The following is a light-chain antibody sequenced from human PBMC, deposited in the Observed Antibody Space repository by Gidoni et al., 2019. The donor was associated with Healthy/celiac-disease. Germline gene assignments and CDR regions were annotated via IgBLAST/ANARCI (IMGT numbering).Light chain of an antibody. V-gene: IGLV1-51*01. CDR2: DNN. Sequence: QSVLTQPPSVSAAPGQKVTISCSGFSSNIGNNYVSWYQQLPGTAPKLLIYDNNKRPSGIPDRFSGSKSGTSATLGITGLQTGDEADYYCGTWDSSLSAVVFGGGTKLTVL. CDR3: GTWDSSLSAVV. J-gene: IGLJ2*01. CDR1: SSNIGNNY.